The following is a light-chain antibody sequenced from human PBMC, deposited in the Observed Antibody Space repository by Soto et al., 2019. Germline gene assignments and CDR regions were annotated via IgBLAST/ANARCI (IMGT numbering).Light chain of an antibody. CDR1: SSYIGSNT. Sequence: QAVVTQPPSASGTPGQRVTISCSGSSSYIGSNTVNWYQQLPGTAPKLLIYSNNQRHSGVPDRFSGSKSGTSASLAISGLQSEDEADYYCAAWDDSLNGQRVFGGGTKVTVL. J-gene: IGLJ2*01. CDR2: SNN. CDR3: AAWDDSLNGQRV. V-gene: IGLV1-44*01.